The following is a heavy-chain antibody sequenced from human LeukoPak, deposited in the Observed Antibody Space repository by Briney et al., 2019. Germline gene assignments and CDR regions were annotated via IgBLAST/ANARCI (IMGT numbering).Heavy chain of an antibody. D-gene: IGHD3-3*01. CDR2: IVLGSGNT. Sequence: SVKVSCKASGLTFHTSAMQWVRQARGQRLEWIGWIVLGSGNTVYSHKFHDRVIITRDMSTSTVYMELDSLGSEDTAVYYCAAQRGASLHDFWSTRLFDPWGQGTLVTVSS. CDR1: GLTFHTSA. J-gene: IGHJ5*02. CDR3: AAQRGASLHDFWSTRLFDP. V-gene: IGHV1-58*02.